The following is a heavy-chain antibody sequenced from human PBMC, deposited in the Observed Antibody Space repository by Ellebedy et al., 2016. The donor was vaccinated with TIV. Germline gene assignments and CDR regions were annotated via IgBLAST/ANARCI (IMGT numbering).Heavy chain of an antibody. CDR3: ATTEYSRTWSFDY. CDR1: GNTFTSYS. J-gene: IGHJ4*02. Sequence: AASVKVSCKASGNTFTSYSIYWVRRAPGRGLEWMGIINPTSGSTMYAQKFRSRVTVTSDTFTNKVYMELSSLTSEDTAVYFCATTEYSRTWSFDYWGQGTLVTVSS. CDR2: INPTSGST. D-gene: IGHD6-13*01. V-gene: IGHV1-46*01.